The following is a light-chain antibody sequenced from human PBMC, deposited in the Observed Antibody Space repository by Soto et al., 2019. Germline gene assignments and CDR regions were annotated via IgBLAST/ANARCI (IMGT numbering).Light chain of an antibody. V-gene: IGKV3-11*01. CDR1: QSVSSY. Sequence: EIVLTQSQATLYLSPGERATLSCRASQSVSSYLAWYQQKPGQAPRLLIYDASNRATGIPARFSGSGSGTDFTLTISSLEPEDFAVYYCQQRSNWPPITFGQGTRLEIK. CDR3: QQRSNWPPIT. J-gene: IGKJ5*01. CDR2: DAS.